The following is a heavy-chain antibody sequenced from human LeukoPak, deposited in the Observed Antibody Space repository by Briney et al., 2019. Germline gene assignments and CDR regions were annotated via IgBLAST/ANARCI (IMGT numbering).Heavy chain of an antibody. CDR1: GGSISSYY. Sequence: PSETLSLTCTVSGGSISSYYWSWIRQPPAKGLEWFGYIYYSGSTNYNPSLKSRVTISVDTSKNQFSLKLSSVTAADTGVYYCARAHGSGAYYYMDVWGKGTTVTISS. J-gene: IGHJ6*03. D-gene: IGHD3-10*01. CDR3: ARAHGSGAYYYMDV. CDR2: IYYSGST. V-gene: IGHV4-59*01.